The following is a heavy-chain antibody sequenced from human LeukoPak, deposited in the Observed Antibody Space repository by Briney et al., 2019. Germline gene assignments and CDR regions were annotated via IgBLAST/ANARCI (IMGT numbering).Heavy chain of an antibody. D-gene: IGHD3-22*01. CDR3: AKSPHYYDSSGDDY. CDR1: GFTFSSYA. Sequence: GGSLRLSCAASGFTFSSYAMSWVRQAPGEGLEWVSAISGSGGSTYYADSVKGRFTISRDNSENTLYLQMNSLRAEDTAVYYCAKSPHYYDSSGDDYWGQGTLVTVSS. J-gene: IGHJ4*02. CDR2: ISGSGGST. V-gene: IGHV3-23*01.